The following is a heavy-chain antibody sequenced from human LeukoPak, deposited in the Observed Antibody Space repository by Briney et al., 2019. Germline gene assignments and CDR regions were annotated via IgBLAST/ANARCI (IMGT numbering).Heavy chain of an antibody. CDR2: INQDGSGE. Sequence: GGSLRLSCAASGFTFSTYWMAWVRQAPGKGLEWVANINQDGSGEYYVDSVRGRFTISRDNAKNSLYLQMNSLRAEDTAVYYCVRKLYYYDTSPASWFDPWGQGTLVTVSS. J-gene: IGHJ5*02. V-gene: IGHV3-7*01. CDR3: VRKLYYYDTSPASWFDP. CDR1: GFTFSTYW. D-gene: IGHD3-22*01.